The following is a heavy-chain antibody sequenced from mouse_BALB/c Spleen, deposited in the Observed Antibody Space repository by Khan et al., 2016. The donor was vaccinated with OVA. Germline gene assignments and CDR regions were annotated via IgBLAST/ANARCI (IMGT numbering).Heavy chain of an antibody. CDR1: GFSLNNYS. D-gene: IGHD2-4*01. J-gene: IGHJ3*01. V-gene: IGHV2-2*02. CDR2: IWSAGST. Sequence: QMQLEESGPGLVQPSQSLSITCTVSGFSLNNYSVHWVRQSPGKGLEWLGVIWSAGSTDYNAAFISRLTISKDNSRSQVFFKMNSLQPNDTAIYYCARRGYDYGRGALFAYWGQGTPVTVSA. CDR3: ARRGYDYGRGALFAY.